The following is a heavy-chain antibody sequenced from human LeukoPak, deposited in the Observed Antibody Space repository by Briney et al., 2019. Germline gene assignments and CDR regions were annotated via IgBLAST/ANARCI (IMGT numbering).Heavy chain of an antibody. D-gene: IGHD5-18*01. J-gene: IGHJ4*02. CDR1: GFTFDDYA. CDR3: AKSGGYSYGGYDY. V-gene: IGHV3-9*01. Sequence: GGSLRLSCAASGFTFDDYAMHWVRHAPGKGLEWVSGISWNSGSIGYADSVKGRFTIPRDNAKNSLYLQMNSLRAEDTALYYCAKSGGYSYGGYDYWGQGTLVTVSS. CDR2: ISWNSGSI.